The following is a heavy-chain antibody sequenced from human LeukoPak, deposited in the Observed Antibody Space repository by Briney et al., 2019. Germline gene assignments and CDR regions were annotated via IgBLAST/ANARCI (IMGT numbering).Heavy chain of an antibody. CDR3: ATTRNSYDYVWGSYRYTEDY. V-gene: IGHV1-24*01. D-gene: IGHD3-16*02. J-gene: IGHJ4*02. CDR2: FDPEDGET. Sequence: GASVKVSCKVSGYTLTELSMHWVRQAPGKGLEWMGGFDPEDGETIYAQKFQGRVTMTEDTSTDTAYMELSSLRSEDTAVYYCATTRNSYDYVWGSYRYTEDYWGQGTLVTVSS. CDR1: GYTLTELS.